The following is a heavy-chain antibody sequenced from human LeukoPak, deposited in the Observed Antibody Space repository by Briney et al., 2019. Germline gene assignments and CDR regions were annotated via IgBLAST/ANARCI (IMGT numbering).Heavy chain of an antibody. J-gene: IGHJ3*02. CDR2: IWYDGSNK. D-gene: IGHD3-16*01. Sequence: PGRSLRLSCAASGFTFDDYAMHWVRQAPGKGLEWVAVIWYDGSNKYYADSVKGRFTISRDNSKNTLYLQMNSLRAEDTAVYYCARDNRLAESAFDIWGQGTMVTVSS. CDR1: GFTFDDYA. V-gene: IGHV3-33*08. CDR3: ARDNRLAESAFDI.